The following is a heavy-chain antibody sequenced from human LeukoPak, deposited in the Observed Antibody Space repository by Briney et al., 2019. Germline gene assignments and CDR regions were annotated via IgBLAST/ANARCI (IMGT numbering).Heavy chain of an antibody. Sequence: QPGRSLRLSCAASGFTFSSYAMPWVRQAPGKGLEWVAFISYDGSNKYYADSVKGRFTISRDNSKNTLYLQMNSLRAEDTAVYYCAREACPYRLCYYDSSGYSLNYYFDYWGQGTLVTVSS. V-gene: IGHV3-30-3*01. CDR1: GFTFSSYA. CDR3: AREACPYRLCYYDSSGYSLNYYFDY. CDR2: ISYDGSNK. J-gene: IGHJ4*02. D-gene: IGHD3-22*01.